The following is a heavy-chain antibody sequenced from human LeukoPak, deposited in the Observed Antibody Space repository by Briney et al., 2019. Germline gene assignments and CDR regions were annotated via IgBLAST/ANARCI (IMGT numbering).Heavy chain of an antibody. CDR1: GGTFSSYA. V-gene: IGHV1-69*13. J-gene: IGHJ4*02. D-gene: IGHD5-18*01. Sequence: SVKVSCKASGGTFSSYAISWVRQAPGQGLEWMGGIIPIFGTANYAQKFQGRVTITADESTSTAYMELSSLRSEDTAVYYCALTLSGYSYGYLDYWGQGTLVTVSS. CDR2: IIPIFGTA. CDR3: ALTLSGYSYGYLDY.